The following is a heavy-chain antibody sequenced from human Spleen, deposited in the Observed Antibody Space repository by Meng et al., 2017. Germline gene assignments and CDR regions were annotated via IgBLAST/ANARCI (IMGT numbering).Heavy chain of an antibody. Sequence: GESLKISCKGSGYSFTSYWIGWVRQMPGKGLEWMGIIYPDDSDTRYSPSFQGQVTISADKSISTAYLQWSSLKASDTAMYYCARRYYGSGSYYTRGPFDPWGQGTLVTVSS. D-gene: IGHD3-10*01. V-gene: IGHV5-51*01. J-gene: IGHJ5*02. CDR1: GYSFTSYW. CDR2: IYPDDSDT. CDR3: ARRYYGSGSYYTRGPFDP.